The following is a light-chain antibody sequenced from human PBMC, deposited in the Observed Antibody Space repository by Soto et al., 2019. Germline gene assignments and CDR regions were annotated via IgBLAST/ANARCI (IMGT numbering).Light chain of an antibody. Sequence: DIQMTQSPSSVSASVGDSVTNSCRANQVINNYLAWYQQKPGRALNLLIYASSTLHNGVLSQFSGSGSETDFTLTITNLQPEDSATYYCQQAKIFPRTFGQGTKVEIK. CDR3: QQAKIFPRT. J-gene: IGKJ1*01. V-gene: IGKV1-12*01. CDR2: ASS. CDR1: QVINNY.